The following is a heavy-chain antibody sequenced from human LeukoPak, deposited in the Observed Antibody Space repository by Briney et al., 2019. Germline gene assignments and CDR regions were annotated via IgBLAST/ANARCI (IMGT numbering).Heavy chain of an antibody. CDR2: INPNSGGT. CDR1: GYTFTGYY. J-gene: IGHJ5*02. Sequence: PLASVKVSCKASGYTFTGYYLHWVRRAPGQGLEWMGWINPNSGGTNYAQNFQGRVTMTRDASINTAYMELSRLRSDDTAVYYCAREARYNDDYSSGWFDPWGQGTLVTVSS. CDR3: AREARYNDDYSSGWFDP. D-gene: IGHD3-16*01. V-gene: IGHV1-2*02.